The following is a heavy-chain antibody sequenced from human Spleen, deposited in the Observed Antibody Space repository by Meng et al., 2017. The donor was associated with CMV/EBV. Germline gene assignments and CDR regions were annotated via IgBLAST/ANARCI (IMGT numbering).Heavy chain of an antibody. V-gene: IGHV4-39*06. CDR3: AKIFPSDYYKYSMDV. CDR2: LSYGGNI. Sequence: GSMRLSCTVSGASITSSSYFWDWIRQSPGKGLEWFGRLSYGGNIYYNSSLKSRVTISVDMSKNQITLRLTSVTAADTAVYYCAKIFPSDYYKYSMDVWGQGTTVTVSS. CDR1: GASITSSSYF. D-gene: IGHD3-3*01. J-gene: IGHJ6*02.